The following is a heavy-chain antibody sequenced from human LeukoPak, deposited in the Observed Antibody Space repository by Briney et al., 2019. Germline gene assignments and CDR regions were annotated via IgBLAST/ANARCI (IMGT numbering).Heavy chain of an antibody. D-gene: IGHD5-18*01. CDR3: ARRHKRGAYSYGVDY. J-gene: IGHJ4*02. Sequence: GESLKSYCKGSGYSFTNYWIAWVRQMPGKGLEWMGIIYPGDSDTRYSPSFQGQVTISADKSISTAYLQWNSLKASDTAMYYCARRHKRGAYSYGVDYWGQGTLVTVSS. V-gene: IGHV5-51*01. CDR1: GYSFTNYW. CDR2: IYPGDSDT.